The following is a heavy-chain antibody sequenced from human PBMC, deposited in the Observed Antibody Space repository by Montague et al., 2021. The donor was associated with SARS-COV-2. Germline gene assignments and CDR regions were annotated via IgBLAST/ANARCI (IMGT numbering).Heavy chain of an antibody. CDR1: GWSFSGYY. CDR2: INHSGST. D-gene: IGHD3-10*01. J-gene: IGHJ6*02. V-gene: IGHV4-34*01. Sequence: SETLSLTCAVYGWSFSGYYWSWIRQPPGKGLEWIGEINHSGSTNYNPSLKSRVTISVDTSKNQFSLKLSPVTAADTAVYYCARVRYYGSGTSLGMDVWGQGTTVTVSS. CDR3: ARVRYYGSGTSLGMDV.